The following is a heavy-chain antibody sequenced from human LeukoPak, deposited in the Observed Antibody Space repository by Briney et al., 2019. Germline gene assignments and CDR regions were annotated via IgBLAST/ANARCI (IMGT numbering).Heavy chain of an antibody. CDR3: ARVLRGTVTTYDAFDI. CDR1: GFTFSSYS. CDR2: ISSSSSYI. Sequence: GGSLRLSCAASGFTFSSYSMNWVRQAPGKGLEWVSSISSSSSYIYYADSVKGRFTISRDNAKNSLYLQMNSLRAEDTAVYYCARVLRGTVTTYDAFDIWGQGTMATVSS. D-gene: IGHD4-17*01. J-gene: IGHJ3*02. V-gene: IGHV3-21*04.